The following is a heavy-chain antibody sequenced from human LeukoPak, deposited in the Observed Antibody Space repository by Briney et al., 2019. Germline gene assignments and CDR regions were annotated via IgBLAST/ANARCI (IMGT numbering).Heavy chain of an antibody. Sequence: GGSLRLSCAASGFTFSNSGMSWVRQAPGKGLEWVSAISTDAGETHYADSVKGRFTISRDNSKNTVSLQMSSLRAEDTALYYCAKGSGNGYGSGPFDYWGQGTLVTVSS. J-gene: IGHJ4*02. CDR1: GFTFSNSG. V-gene: IGHV3-23*01. CDR2: ISTDAGET. CDR3: AKGSGNGYGSGPFDY. D-gene: IGHD3-10*01.